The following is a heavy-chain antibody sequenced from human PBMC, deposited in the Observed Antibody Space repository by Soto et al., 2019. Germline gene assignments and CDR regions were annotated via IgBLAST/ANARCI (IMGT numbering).Heavy chain of an antibody. D-gene: IGHD3-10*01. Sequence: QVQLVQSGADVQRPGSSVRVSCKASGDTFNFYSINWVRQAPGLGLQWMGRINPILSMSNYAPRFQGRVTMTADKSTSTAYMELSSLRSEDTAMYYWATSSGSGYRAFDSWGQGALVTVSS. CDR1: GDTFNFYS. J-gene: IGHJ4*02. V-gene: IGHV1-69*02. CDR2: INPILSMS. CDR3: ATSSGSGYRAFDS.